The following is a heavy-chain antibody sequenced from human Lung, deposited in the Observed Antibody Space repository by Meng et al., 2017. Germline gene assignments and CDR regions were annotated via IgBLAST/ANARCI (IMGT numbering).Heavy chain of an antibody. CDR3: ARRGRYYDSSGLFDY. CDR1: GYTFTFYG. V-gene: IGHV1-18*01. D-gene: IGHD3-22*01. CDR2: ISAYNGNT. Sequence: QVQLVQSGAKGKKPGASVRVSCTASGYTFTFYGISWVRQAPGQGLEWMGWISAYNGNTKYAQKLQDRVTMTTDTSTSTAYMELRSLRSDDTAVYYCARRGRYYDSSGLFDYWGQGTLVTVSS. J-gene: IGHJ4*02.